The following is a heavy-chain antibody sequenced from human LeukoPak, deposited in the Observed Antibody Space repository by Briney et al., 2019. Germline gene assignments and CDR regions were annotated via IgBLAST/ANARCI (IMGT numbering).Heavy chain of an antibody. CDR2: INHSGST. D-gene: IGHD1-14*01. V-gene: IGHV4-34*01. Sequence: SETLSLTCAVYGGSFSGYYWSWIRQPPGKGLEWIGEINHSGSTNYNPSLKSRVTISVDTSKNQFSLKLSSVTAADAAVYYCARSRTGYLSLNWFDPWGQGTLVTVSS. J-gene: IGHJ5*02. CDR3: ARSRTGYLSLNWFDP. CDR1: GGSFSGYY.